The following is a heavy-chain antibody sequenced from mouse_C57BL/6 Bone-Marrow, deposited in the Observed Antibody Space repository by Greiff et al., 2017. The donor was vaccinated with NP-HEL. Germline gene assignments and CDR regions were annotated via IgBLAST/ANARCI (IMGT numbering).Heavy chain of an antibody. Sequence: EVQLQQSGAELVRPGASVKLSCTASGFNIKDYYMHWVKQRPEQGLEWIGRIDPEDGDTEYDPKFQGKATMTADTSSNTAYLQLSSLTSEDTAVYYCTLHAIRRFAYWGQGTLVTVSA. CDR1: GFNIKDYY. V-gene: IGHV14-1*01. D-gene: IGHD6-1*01. CDR3: TLHAIRRFAY. J-gene: IGHJ3*01. CDR2: IDPEDGDT.